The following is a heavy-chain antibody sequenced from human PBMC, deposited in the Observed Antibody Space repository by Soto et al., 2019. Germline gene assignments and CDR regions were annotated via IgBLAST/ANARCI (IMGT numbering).Heavy chain of an antibody. J-gene: IGHJ6*02. CDR3: AKDVNGYSNYYYYGMDV. CDR1: GFTFSSYG. V-gene: IGHV3-30*18. Sequence: QVQLVESGGGVVQPGRSLRLSCAASGFTFSSYGMHWVRQAPGKGLEWVAVISYDGSNKYYADSVKGRFTISRDNSKNTLYLQMNSLRAEDTAVYYCAKDVNGYSNYYYYGMDVWGQGTTVTVSS. D-gene: IGHD4-4*01. CDR2: ISYDGSNK.